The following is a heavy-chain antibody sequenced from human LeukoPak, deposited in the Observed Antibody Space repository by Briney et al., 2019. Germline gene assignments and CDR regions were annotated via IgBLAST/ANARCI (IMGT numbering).Heavy chain of an antibody. CDR3: ARERLSFFDSSGYFDH. J-gene: IGHJ4*02. CDR1: GFSFSTYY. V-gene: IGHV3-21*01. CDR2: ISSSSTYI. D-gene: IGHD3-22*01. Sequence: GGSLRLSCAAPGFSFSTYYVNWVRQAPGKGLEWVSCISSSSTYIYYSDSVRGRFTISRDNAKNSLFLQMSRLRAEDTAVYYCARERLSFFDSSGYFDHWGQGTLVSVSS.